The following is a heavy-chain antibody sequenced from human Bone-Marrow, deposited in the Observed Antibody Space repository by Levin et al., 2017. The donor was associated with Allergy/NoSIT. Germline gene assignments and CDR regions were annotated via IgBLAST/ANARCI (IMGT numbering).Heavy chain of an antibody. Sequence: SETLSLTCTVSGDSFGGGTYYWGWIRQTPGKGLEWIGSVYHSGSTYYNPSLQRRVTISLDASKNQFSLKLHSVTAADTAIYSCARGLSALYYDILAGSSKAYSYYYMDVWGRGTTVSVSS. V-gene: IGHV4-38-2*02. CDR1: GDSFGGGTYY. J-gene: IGHJ6*03. CDR3: ARGLSALYYDILAGSSKAYSYYYMDV. CDR2: VYHSGST. D-gene: IGHD3-9*01.